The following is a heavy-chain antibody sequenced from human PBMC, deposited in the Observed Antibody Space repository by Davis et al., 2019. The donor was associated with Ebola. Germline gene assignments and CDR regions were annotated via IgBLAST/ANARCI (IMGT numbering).Heavy chain of an antibody. D-gene: IGHD3-10*01. J-gene: IGHJ5*02. Sequence: GESLKISCAASGFTFSSYGMHWVRQAPGKGLEWVANIKQDGSEKYYVDSVKGRFTISRHNSKNTLYLQMNSLRAEDTAVYYCARSSMVRGVSAWGQGTLVTVSS. CDR2: IKQDGSEK. CDR3: ARSSMVRGVSA. V-gene: IGHV3-7*03. CDR1: GFTFSSYG.